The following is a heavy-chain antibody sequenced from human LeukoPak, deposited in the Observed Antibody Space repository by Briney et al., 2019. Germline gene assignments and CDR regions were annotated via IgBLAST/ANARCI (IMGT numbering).Heavy chain of an antibody. V-gene: IGHV4-59*08. CDR3: ARHVSGVSTSFDY. CDR1: GGSISSYY. J-gene: IGHJ4*02. CDR2: IYYSGST. D-gene: IGHD2-2*01. Sequence: PSETLSLTCNVSGGSISSYYWSWIRQPPGKGLEWIGYIYYSGSTNYYPSLKSRVTMSVDTSKNQFSRRLSSVTAADTAVYYCARHVSGVSTSFDYWGQGILVTVSS.